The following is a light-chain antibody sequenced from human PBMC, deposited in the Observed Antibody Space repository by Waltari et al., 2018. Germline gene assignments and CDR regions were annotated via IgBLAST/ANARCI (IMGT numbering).Light chain of an antibody. CDR1: QDISKF. V-gene: IGKV1-33*01. CDR3: QQYVDFPFT. J-gene: IGKJ3*01. CDR2: DAS. Sequence: DIQMTQSPSSLSASVGDRVTITCQASQDISKFLNWYQQKPGKAPKLLIYDASNLETGVPSRFSGSASGTTFTFTISGLQPEDFATYYCQQYVDFPFTFGPGTKLNVK.